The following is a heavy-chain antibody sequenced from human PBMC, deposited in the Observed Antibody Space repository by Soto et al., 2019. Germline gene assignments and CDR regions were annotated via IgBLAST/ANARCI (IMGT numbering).Heavy chain of an antibody. V-gene: IGHV3-23*01. CDR3: ARDREPDGIWTFDS. D-gene: IGHD3-9*01. Sequence: GGSLRLSCAASGFTFSSYAMSWVRQAPGKGLEWVSAISGSGGSTYYADSVKGRFTIFRDNSKNMLFLQMNSLGVDDTALYYCARDREPDGIWTFDSWGQGTLVTVSS. CDR2: ISGSGGST. J-gene: IGHJ4*02. CDR1: GFTFSSYA.